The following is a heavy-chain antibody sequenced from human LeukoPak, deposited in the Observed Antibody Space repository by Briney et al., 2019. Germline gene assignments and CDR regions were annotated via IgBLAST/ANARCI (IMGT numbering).Heavy chain of an antibody. CDR2: XXXXXGNT. Sequence: ASVKVSCKASGYTFTSYGISWVRQAPGQGLXXXXXXXXXXGNTNYAQKLQGRVTMTTDTSTSTAYMELRSLRSDDPAVYYCARDDYDILTGSPLYYYGMDVWGQGTTVTVSS. D-gene: IGHD3-9*01. V-gene: IGHV1-18*01. CDR3: ARDDYDILTGSPLYYYGMDV. J-gene: IGHJ6*02. CDR1: GYTFTSYG.